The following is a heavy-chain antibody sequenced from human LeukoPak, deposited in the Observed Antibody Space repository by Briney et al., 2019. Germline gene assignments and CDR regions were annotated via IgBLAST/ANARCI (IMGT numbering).Heavy chain of an antibody. CDR3: AKDTVVVPAAMFYYYGMDV. V-gene: IGHV3-23*01. CDR2: ISGSGGST. J-gene: IGHJ6*02. D-gene: IGHD2-2*01. Sequence: GGSLRLSCAASGFTFSSYAMSWVRQAPGKGLEWVSAISGSGGSTYYADSVKGRFTISRDNSKNTLHLQMNSLRAEDTAVYYCAKDTVVVPAAMFYYYGMDVWGQGTTVTVSS. CDR1: GFTFSSYA.